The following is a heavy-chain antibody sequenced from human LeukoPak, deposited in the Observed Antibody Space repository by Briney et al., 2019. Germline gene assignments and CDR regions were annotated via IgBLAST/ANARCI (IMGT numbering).Heavy chain of an antibody. D-gene: IGHD3-3*01. CDR2: ISGSGGST. V-gene: IGHV3-23*01. Sequence: QAGGSLRLSCAASGFTFSSYAMSWVRQAPGKGLEWVSAISGSGGSTYYADSVKGRFTISRDNSKNTLYLQMNSLRAEDTAVYYCGKVVPNFWSGYCGYWGQGTLVTVSS. J-gene: IGHJ4*02. CDR1: GFTFSSYA. CDR3: GKVVPNFWSGYCGY.